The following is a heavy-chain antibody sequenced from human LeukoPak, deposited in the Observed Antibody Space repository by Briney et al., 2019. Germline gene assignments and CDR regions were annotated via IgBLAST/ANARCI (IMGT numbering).Heavy chain of an antibody. CDR3: APRLQDSTRAFDI. V-gene: IGHV3-72*01. J-gene: IGHJ3*02. D-gene: IGHD5-24*01. CDR1: GFTLSDHY. Sequence: QAGGSLRLSCATSGFTLSDHYMDWVRQAPGKGLEWVGRIRNKANGYTTEYAASVKGRLTISRDDSKNSLYLQMNSLKTEDTAVYYCAPRLQDSTRAFDICGQGTVVTVSS. CDR2: IRNKANGYTT.